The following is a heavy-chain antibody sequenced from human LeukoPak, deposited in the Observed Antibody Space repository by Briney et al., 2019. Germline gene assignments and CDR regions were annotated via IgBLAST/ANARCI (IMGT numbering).Heavy chain of an antibody. J-gene: IGHJ4*02. CDR2: ISGNGGGR. V-gene: IGHV3-23*01. CDR3: TRVGPQNYYFDY. D-gene: IGHD1-14*01. CDR1: GFTFSSYA. Sequence: GGSLRLSCAASGFTFSSYAMSWVRQAPGKGLEWVSGISGNGGGRYNADSVKGRFTISRDNSENTLYLQMNGLRAEDTGVYYSTRVGPQNYYFDYWGQGTLVTVSS.